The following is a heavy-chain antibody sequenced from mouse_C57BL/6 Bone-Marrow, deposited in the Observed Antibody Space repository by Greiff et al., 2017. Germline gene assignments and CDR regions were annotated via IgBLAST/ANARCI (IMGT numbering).Heavy chain of an antibody. CDR2: FYPVSGSI. Sequence: QVQLKESGAELVKPGASVKLSCKASGYIFTEYTIHWVKQRSGQGLEWIGWFYPVSGSIKYNERFKDKATLTADKSSNTVYMELSRMTYDDSAVYCCARRERYYDYEGYFDYWGQGTTLTVSS. CDR3: ARRERYYDYEGYFDY. D-gene: IGHD2-4*01. CDR1: GYIFTEYT. J-gene: IGHJ2*01. V-gene: IGHV1-62-2*01.